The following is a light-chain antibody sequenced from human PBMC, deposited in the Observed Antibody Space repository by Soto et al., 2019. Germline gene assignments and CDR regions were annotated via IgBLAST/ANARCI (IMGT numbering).Light chain of an antibody. J-gene: IGKJ2*01. V-gene: IGKV3-20*01. CDR2: GAS. CDR1: QSVSSSY. Sequence: EVVLTQSPGTLSLSPGETATLSCRASQSVSSSYLAWYQQKPGQAPRLLIYGASSRATGIPDSFSGSGYGTDFHLVISIIETEDFEVYYCQQYGSSPPYTFGQRTKLELQ. CDR3: QQYGSSPPYT.